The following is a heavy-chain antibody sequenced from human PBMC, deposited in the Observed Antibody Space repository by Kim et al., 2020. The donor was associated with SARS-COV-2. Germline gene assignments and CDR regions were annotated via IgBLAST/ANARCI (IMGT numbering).Heavy chain of an antibody. CDR2: FDPEDGET. Sequence: ASVKVSCKVSGYTLTELSMHWVRQAPGKGLEWMGGFDPEDGETIYAQKFQGRVTMTEDTSTDTAYMELSSLRSEDTAVYYCATGPSVYCSGGSXXPSSAYYYYYXXXVWGQGXTVXVSS. J-gene: IGHJ6*02. D-gene: IGHD2-15*01. CDR3: ATGPSVYCSGGSXXPSSAYYYYYXXXV. CDR1: GYTLTELS. V-gene: IGHV1-24*01.